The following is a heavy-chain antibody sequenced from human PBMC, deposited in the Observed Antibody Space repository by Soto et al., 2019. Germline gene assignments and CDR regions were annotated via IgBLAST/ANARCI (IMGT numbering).Heavy chain of an antibody. CDR2: IWHDGSKE. J-gene: IGHJ4*02. Sequence: GGSLRLSCAASGFSFTRYGFPWARQAPGKVLEWVAAIWHDGSKEYYVESVKGRFTVSRDNSKSTVYLQMNSLRAEDTAVYYCARDDDTTSHYGMLTWRQGS. CDR3: ARDDDTTSHYGMLT. V-gene: IGHV3-33*01. CDR1: GFSFTRYG. D-gene: IGHD3-22*01.